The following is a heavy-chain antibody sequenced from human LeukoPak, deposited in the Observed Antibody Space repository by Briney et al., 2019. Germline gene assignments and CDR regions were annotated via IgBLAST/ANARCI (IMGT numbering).Heavy chain of an antibody. CDR2: IYYSGGT. CDR3: ARGDDYNVGYFDY. CDR1: GGSISSYY. V-gene: IGHV4-59*01. D-gene: IGHD5-24*01. Sequence: SETLSLTCAVYGGSISSYYWSWIQQPPGKGLEWIGYIYYSGGTNYTPSLKSRVTISVDTSKNHFSLRLSSVTAADTAVYYCARGDDYNVGYFDYWGQGTLSPSPQ. J-gene: IGHJ4*02.